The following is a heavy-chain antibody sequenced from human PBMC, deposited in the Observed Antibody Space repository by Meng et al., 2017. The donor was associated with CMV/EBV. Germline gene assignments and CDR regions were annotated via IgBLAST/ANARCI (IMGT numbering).Heavy chain of an antibody. CDR1: GFTFSSYW. CDR2: INSDGRST. V-gene: IGHV3-74*01. Sequence: SLNLYCAAYGFTFSSYWMHWVRQAPGKGLVWVSRINSDGRSTSYADSVKGRFTISRDNAKNTLYLQMNSLRAEDTAVYYCAREVLGYWGQGTLVTVSS. CDR3: AREVLGY. J-gene: IGHJ4*02. D-gene: IGHD3-16*01.